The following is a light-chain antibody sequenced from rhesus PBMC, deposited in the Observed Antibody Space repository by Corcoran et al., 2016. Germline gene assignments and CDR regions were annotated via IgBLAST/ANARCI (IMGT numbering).Light chain of an antibody. J-gene: IGKJ1*01. Sequence: DIQMTQSPSSLSASEGDAVTISCRASQRVMNWLAWYQQKPGKAPKLLIYRASQFQRGVPSRFSGGGSGTEFTLTISSLEPEDFAVYYCQKYSNSPWTFGRGTKVEIK. CDR1: QRVMNW. CDR3: QKYSNSPWT. V-gene: IGKV1-22*01. CDR2: RAS.